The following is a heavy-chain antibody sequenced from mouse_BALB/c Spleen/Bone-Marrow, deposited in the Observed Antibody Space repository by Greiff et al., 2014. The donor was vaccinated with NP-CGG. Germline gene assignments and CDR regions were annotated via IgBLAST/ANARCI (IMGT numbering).Heavy chain of an antibody. CDR1: GYTFTDYH. Sequence: VQVVESGPELVKPGASVKISCKASGYTFTDYHINWVKQKPGQGLEWIGWIYPGSGNTKYNEKFKGKATLTVDTSSSTAYMQLSSLTSEDTAVYFCARSPYYGNYDDYWGQGTTLTVSS. CDR3: ARSPYYGNYDDY. V-gene: IGHV1-84*02. J-gene: IGHJ2*01. CDR2: IYPGSGNT. D-gene: IGHD2-10*01.